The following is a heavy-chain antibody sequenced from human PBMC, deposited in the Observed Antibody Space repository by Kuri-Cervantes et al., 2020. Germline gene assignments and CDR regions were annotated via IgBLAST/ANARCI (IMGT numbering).Heavy chain of an antibody. Sequence: ASVKVSCKASGYTFNDYGINWVRQAPEQGLEWMGWISTYNGYTNFAQKFQGRVTLTTDTSTSTAYMELRSLRSDDTAVYYCARVGYSISSWMGDFDYWGQGTLVTVSS. J-gene: IGHJ4*02. D-gene: IGHD3-3*02. CDR3: ARVGYSISSWMGDFDY. CDR2: ISTYNGYT. CDR1: GYTFNDYG. V-gene: IGHV1-18*01.